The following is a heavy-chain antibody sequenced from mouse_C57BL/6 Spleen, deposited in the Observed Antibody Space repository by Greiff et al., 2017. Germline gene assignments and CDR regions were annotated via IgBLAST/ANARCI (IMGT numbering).Heavy chain of an antibody. CDR2: IYPRSGNT. CDR3: ARSGVITTVVARGDYFDY. V-gene: IGHV1-81*01. CDR1: GYTFTSYG. J-gene: IGHJ2*01. Sequence: VKLMESGAELARPGASVKLSCKASGYTFTSYGISWVKQRTGQGLEWIGEIYPRSGNTYYNEKFKGKATLTADKSSSTAYMELRSLTSEDSAVYFCARSGVITTVVARGDYFDYWGQGTTLTVSS. D-gene: IGHD1-1*01.